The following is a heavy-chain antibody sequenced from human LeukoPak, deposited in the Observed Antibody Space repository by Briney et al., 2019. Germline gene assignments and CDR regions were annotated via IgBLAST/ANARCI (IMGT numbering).Heavy chain of an antibody. D-gene: IGHD6-19*01. V-gene: IGHV4-59*08. CDR1: GDSMSSHY. CDR3: ARHVHSSAWLFDD. CDR2: VYYTGST. Sequence: SETLSLTCTVSGDSMSSHYWSWIRQPPGKGLEWIGYVYYTGSTNYNPSLKSRVTISVDTSKNQFSLRLNSVTAADTALYYCARHVHSSAWLFDDWGQGTLVTVSS. J-gene: IGHJ4*02.